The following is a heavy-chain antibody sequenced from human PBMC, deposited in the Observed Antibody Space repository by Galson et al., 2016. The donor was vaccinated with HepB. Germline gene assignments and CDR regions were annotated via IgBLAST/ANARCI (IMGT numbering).Heavy chain of an antibody. Sequence: SLRLSCAASGFTFTNYAMNWVRQAPGKGLEWVSSISGSGASTYYADSVKGRFTISRDHSKNTLFLQMNSLRAADTALYYCAKGREFEWALPASFDYWGQGTLLTVSS. CDR3: AKGREFEWALPASFDY. D-gene: IGHD1-26*01. CDR1: GFTFTNYA. CDR2: ISGSGAST. J-gene: IGHJ4*02. V-gene: IGHV3-23*01.